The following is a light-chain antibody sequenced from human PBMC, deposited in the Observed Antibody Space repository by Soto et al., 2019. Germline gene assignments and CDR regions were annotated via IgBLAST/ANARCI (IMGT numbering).Light chain of an antibody. Sequence: DIQMTQSPSTLSASVGDRVTITCRASQSISSWLAWYQQKPGKAPKLLIYKASSLESGVPTRFSGSGSGTGFTLTISILQPDDFATYYCQRYNSYCPMYTFGQGTKLEIK. V-gene: IGKV1-5*03. CDR3: QRYNSYCPMYT. J-gene: IGKJ2*01. CDR1: QSISSW. CDR2: KAS.